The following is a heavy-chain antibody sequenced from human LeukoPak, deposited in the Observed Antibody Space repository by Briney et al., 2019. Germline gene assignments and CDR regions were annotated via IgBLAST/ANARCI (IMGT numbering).Heavy chain of an antibody. CDR2: ISSSSSYI. J-gene: IGHJ3*02. Sequence: GGSLRLSCAASGFTFSSYSMNWVRQAPGKGLEWVSSISSSSSYIYYADSVKGRFTISRDSAKNSLYLQMNSLRAEDTAVYYCARDLVLRYFDWLLHDAFDIWGQGTMVTVSS. D-gene: IGHD3-9*01. CDR3: ARDLVLRYFDWLLHDAFDI. CDR1: GFTFSSYS. V-gene: IGHV3-21*01.